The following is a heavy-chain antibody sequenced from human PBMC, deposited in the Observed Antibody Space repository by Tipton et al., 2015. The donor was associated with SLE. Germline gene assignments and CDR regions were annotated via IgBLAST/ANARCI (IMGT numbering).Heavy chain of an antibody. D-gene: IGHD6-19*01. Sequence: TLSLTCTVSGGSISSRYWSWIRQPPGKGLEWIGYIYYSGSTNYNPSLKSRVTISVDTSKNQFSLKLSSVTAADTAVYYCARSDSAIAVAGQAFDIWGQGTMVTVSS. V-gene: IGHV4-59*11. J-gene: IGHJ3*02. CDR1: GGSISSRY. CDR2: IYYSGST. CDR3: ARSDSAIAVAGQAFDI.